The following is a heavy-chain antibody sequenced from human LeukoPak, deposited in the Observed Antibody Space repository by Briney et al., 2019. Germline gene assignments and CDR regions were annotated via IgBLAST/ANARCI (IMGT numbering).Heavy chain of an antibody. Sequence: GGSLRLSCAASGFTFSTFGMNWVRQAPGKGLEWVSYINSGGTIIYYADSVKGRFTVSRDSAKNSLYLQMNNLRADATAVYYCASDQGANSYGSADYWGQGTLVTVSS. D-gene: IGHD5-18*01. CDR2: INSGGTII. J-gene: IGHJ4*02. V-gene: IGHV3-48*01. CDR1: GFTFSTFG. CDR3: ASDQGANSYGSADY.